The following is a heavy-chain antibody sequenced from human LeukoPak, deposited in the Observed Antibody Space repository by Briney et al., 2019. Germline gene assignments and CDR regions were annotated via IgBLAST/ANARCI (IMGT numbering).Heavy chain of an antibody. Sequence: GASVKVSCKASGGTFSSYAISWVRQAPGQGLEWMGRIIPILGIANYAQKFQGRVTITADKSTSTAYMELSSLRAEDTAVYYCARSVYRRDTSSWGQGTLVTVSS. CDR1: GGTFSSYA. CDR2: IIPILGIA. D-gene: IGHD5-24*01. V-gene: IGHV1-69*04. CDR3: ARSVYRRDTSS. J-gene: IGHJ5*02.